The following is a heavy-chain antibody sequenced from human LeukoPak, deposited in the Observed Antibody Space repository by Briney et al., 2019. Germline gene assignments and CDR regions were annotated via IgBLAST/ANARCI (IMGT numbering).Heavy chain of an antibody. J-gene: IGHJ4*02. CDR1: GGSIGNFF. CDR2: IYENGRT. Sequence: SETLSLTCTVSGGSIGNFFWSWIGQSPGEGLEWIGFIYENGRTSYNPSLKSRVTISVDMSKNQFSLRLTSMTAADTAVYYCARDWELGHWGRGILVTVTS. V-gene: IGHV4-59*01. CDR3: ARDWELGH. D-gene: IGHD1-26*01.